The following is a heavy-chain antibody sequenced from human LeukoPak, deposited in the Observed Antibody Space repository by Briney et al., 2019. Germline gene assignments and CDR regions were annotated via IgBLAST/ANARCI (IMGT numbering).Heavy chain of an antibody. Sequence: SETLSLTCTVSGGSISSSSYYWGWIRQPPGKGLEWIGTIYYSGTTYYNPSLKSRVTISVDTSKNQFSLKLSSVTAADTAVYYCARSYYGGSHQYYFDYWGQGTLVTVSS. CDR2: IYYSGTT. D-gene: IGHD4-23*01. V-gene: IGHV4-39*07. CDR1: GGSISSSSYY. CDR3: ARSYYGGSHQYYFDY. J-gene: IGHJ4*02.